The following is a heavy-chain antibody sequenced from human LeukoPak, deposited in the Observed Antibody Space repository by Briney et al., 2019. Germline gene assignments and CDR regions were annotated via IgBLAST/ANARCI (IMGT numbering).Heavy chain of an antibody. CDR1: GFTFSDYY. V-gene: IGHV3-11*05. D-gene: IGHD3-22*01. CDR3: ARDRSDSSGYYGFWFDP. Sequence: GGSLRLSCAASGFTFSDYYMSWIRQAPGKGLEGVSYICSSSSYTNYADSVKGRFTISRDNAKNSLYLQMNSLRAEDTAVYYCARDRSDSSGYYGFWFDPWGQGTLVTVSS. J-gene: IGHJ5*02. CDR2: ICSSSSYT.